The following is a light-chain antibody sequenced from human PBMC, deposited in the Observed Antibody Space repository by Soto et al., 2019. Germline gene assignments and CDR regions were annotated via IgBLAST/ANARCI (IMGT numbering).Light chain of an antibody. CDR1: QSVSPY. CDR2: DAF. V-gene: IGKV3-11*01. J-gene: IGKJ1*01. Sequence: ETVLTQSPATLSLSPGERATLSCRASQSVSPYLAWYQQRPGQPPRLLIYDAFNRATGIPARFSGSGSGTDFTLTISSLEPEDFAVYYCQQRTSWPLTFGQGTKVDI. CDR3: QQRTSWPLT.